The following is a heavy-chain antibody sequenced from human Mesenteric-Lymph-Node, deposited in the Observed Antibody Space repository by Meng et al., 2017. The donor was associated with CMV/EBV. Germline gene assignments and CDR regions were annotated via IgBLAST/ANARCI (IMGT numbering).Heavy chain of an antibody. Sequence: GESLKISCAASGFTFSSYDMHWVRQAPGKGLEWVGRIKSKTDGGTTDYAAPVKGRFTISRDDSKNTLYLQMNSLKTEDTAVYYCARGLWFTWFDFWGQGTLVTVSS. J-gene: IGHJ5*01. CDR3: ARGLWFTWFDF. CDR1: GFTFSSYD. D-gene: IGHD3-10*01. V-gene: IGHV3-15*01. CDR2: IKSKTDGGTT.